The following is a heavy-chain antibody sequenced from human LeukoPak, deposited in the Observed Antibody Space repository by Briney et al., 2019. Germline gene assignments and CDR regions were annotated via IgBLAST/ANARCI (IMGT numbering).Heavy chain of an antibody. V-gene: IGHV1-18*01. J-gene: IGHJ4*02. CDR1: GYTFISYD. CDR3: ARSSEYTYGSADY. CDR2: ISAYNGNT. D-gene: IGHD5-18*01. Sequence: GASVKVSCKASGYTFISYDISWVRQAPGQGLEWMGWISAYNGNTNYAQNLQGRVTMTTDTSTSTAYMELRSLRSEDTAVYYCARSSEYTYGSADYWGQGTLVTVYS.